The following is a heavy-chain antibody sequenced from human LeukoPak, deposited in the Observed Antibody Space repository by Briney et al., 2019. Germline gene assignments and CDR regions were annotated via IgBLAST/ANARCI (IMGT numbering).Heavy chain of an antibody. CDR2: IHHDGIT. Sequence: SETLSLTCSISGYSISSGYFWGWIRQPPGKGLEWIGNIHHDGITYYNPSLKSRVTISLDPSKNQFSLKLSSVTAADTAVYYCARGSRGFGELLISFLRYWGQGTLVTVSS. V-gene: IGHV4-38-2*02. CDR1: GYSISSGYF. CDR3: ARGSRGFGELLISFLRY. J-gene: IGHJ4*02. D-gene: IGHD3-10*01.